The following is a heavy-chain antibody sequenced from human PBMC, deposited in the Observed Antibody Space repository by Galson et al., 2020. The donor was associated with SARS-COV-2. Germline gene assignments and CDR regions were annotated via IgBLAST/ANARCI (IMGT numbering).Heavy chain of an antibody. V-gene: IGHV4-39*01. J-gene: IGHJ4*02. CDR3: ARTTIFGVFDRFYY. D-gene: IGHD3-3*01. CDR1: GGSISSSSSY. CDR2: IYYSGST. Sequence: SQTLSLTCTVSGGSISSSSSYWGWIRPPPGKGLEWIGSIYYSGSTYYNPSLKSRVTISVDTSKNQFSLKLSSVTAADTAVYYCARTTIFGVFDRFYYCGQGTVVTVSS.